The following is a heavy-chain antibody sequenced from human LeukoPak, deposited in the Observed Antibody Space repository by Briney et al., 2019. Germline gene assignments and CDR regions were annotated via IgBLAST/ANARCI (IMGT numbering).Heavy chain of an antibody. CDR1: GFTFSSYS. J-gene: IGHJ4*02. CDR2: LSNIGSST. CDR3: AKLYTSRWYNDY. D-gene: IGHD6-13*01. V-gene: IGHV3-23*01. Sequence: GGSLRLSCAASGFTFSSYSMNWVRQAPGKGLEWVSALSNIGSSTSYADSVKGRFTISRDNSKNTLYLQMNSLRAEDTAVYYCAKLYTSRWYNDYWGQGTLVTVSS.